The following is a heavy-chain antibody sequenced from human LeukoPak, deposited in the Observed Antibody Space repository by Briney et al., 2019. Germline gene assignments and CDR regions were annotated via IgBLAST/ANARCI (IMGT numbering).Heavy chain of an antibody. J-gene: IGHJ4*02. CDR1: GFTFSSYW. D-gene: IGHD4-23*01. CDR3: ARENGGNSGSFDY. CDR2: IKQDGSEK. Sequence: GGSLRLSCAASGFTFSSYWMGWVRQAPGKWLEWVANIKQDGSEKYYVDSVKGRFTISRDNAKNSLYLQMNSLRAEDTAVYYCARENGGNSGSFDYWGQGTLVTVSS. V-gene: IGHV3-7*01.